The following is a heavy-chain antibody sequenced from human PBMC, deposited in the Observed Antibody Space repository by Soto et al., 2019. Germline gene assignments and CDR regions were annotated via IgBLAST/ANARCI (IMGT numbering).Heavy chain of an antibody. J-gene: IGHJ4*02. V-gene: IGHV4-59*01. Sequence: QVQLQESGPGLVKPSETLSLTCTVSGGSISSYYWSWIRQPPGKGLEWIGYIYYSGSTNYNPSLKSRVTISVDTSKNQFSLKLSSVTAADTAVYYCASTHGSGSYYKGWGQGTLVTVSS. CDR3: ASTHGSGSYYKG. CDR2: IYYSGST. D-gene: IGHD3-10*01. CDR1: GGSISSYY.